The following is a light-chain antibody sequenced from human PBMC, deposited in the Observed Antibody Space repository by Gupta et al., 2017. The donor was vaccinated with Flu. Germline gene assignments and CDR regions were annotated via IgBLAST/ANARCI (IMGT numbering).Light chain of an antibody. Sequence: VFTQSHATLSLSPRERATLTCRASQSVSSYFVRYQQKPAQPPRLLIYYAANRSTGIPARFSSGGWGTKVTLPISSLGPEEVSVYYCQQRSNCPWTFGQGTKVEIK. V-gene: IGKV3-11*01. CDR3: QQRSNCPWT. J-gene: IGKJ1*01. CDR1: QSVSSY. CDR2: YAA.